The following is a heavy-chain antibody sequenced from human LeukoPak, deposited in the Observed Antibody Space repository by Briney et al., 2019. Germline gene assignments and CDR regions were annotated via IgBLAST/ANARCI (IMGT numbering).Heavy chain of an antibody. Sequence: PGGSLRLSCAASGFSLSSYTIHWVRQLPGKGLEWVSSISSSSTYIYYADSVKGRFTISRDNVRMFVDLQMNSLRADDTAVYYCARDEYSSSSDGFDAWGQGTLVTVSS. V-gene: IGHV3-21*01. CDR3: ARDEYSSSSDGFDA. CDR2: ISSSSTYI. D-gene: IGHD6-6*01. CDR1: GFSLSSYT. J-gene: IGHJ5*02.